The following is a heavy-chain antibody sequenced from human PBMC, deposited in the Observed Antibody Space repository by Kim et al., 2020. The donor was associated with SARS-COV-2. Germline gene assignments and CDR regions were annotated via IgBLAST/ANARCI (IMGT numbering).Heavy chain of an antibody. V-gene: IGHV4-34*01. CDR1: GGSFSGYY. J-gene: IGHJ4*02. Sequence: SETLSLTCAVYGGSFSGYYWSWIRQPPGKGLEWIGEINHSGSTNYNPSLKSRVTISVDTSKNQFSLKLSSVTAADTAVYYCARGRSLPILVVAARLYDYWGQGTLVTVSS. D-gene: IGHD2-15*01. CDR2: INHSGST. CDR3: ARGRSLPILVVAARLYDY.